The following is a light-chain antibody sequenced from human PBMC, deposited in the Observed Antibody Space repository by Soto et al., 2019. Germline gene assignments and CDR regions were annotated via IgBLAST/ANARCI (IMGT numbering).Light chain of an antibody. CDR2: DAS. J-gene: IGKJ1*01. CDR3: QQYNSYPET. CDR1: QSTSSW. Sequence: DIQMTQSPSTLSAPVGDRVTITCRVSQSTSSWLAWYQQKPGKAPKLLIYDASSLESGVPSRFSGSGSGTEFTLTISSLQPDDFATYYCQQYNSYPETFGQGTKVDIK. V-gene: IGKV1-5*01.